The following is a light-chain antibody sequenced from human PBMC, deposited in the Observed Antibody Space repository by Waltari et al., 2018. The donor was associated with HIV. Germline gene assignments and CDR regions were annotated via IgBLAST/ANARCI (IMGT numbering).Light chain of an antibody. CDR3: YSAADNDLRV. Sequence: SYELTQPSSGSVSPGQTARITCTGDVLAKKYARWFQQKPGQAPVLVIYKDSERPSGIPERFSGSSSGTTVTLTISGAQVEDEAHYYCYSAADNDLRVFGGGTKLTVL. CDR2: KDS. J-gene: IGLJ3*02. CDR1: VLAKKY. V-gene: IGLV3-27*01.